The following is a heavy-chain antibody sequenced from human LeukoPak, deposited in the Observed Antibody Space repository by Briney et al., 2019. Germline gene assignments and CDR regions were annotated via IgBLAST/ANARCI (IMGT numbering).Heavy chain of an antibody. CDR3: ARLTVVTATRSLDY. D-gene: IGHD2-21*02. Sequence: GGSLRLSCEGSAFIFSGHWMNWVRQAPGKGLEWVSHISSSSTTIDYADSVKGRFTISRDNAKNSLYLQMNSLRDEDTAVYYCARLTVVTATRSLDYWGQGTLVTVSS. V-gene: IGHV3-48*02. CDR1: AFIFSGHW. CDR2: ISSSSTTI. J-gene: IGHJ4*02.